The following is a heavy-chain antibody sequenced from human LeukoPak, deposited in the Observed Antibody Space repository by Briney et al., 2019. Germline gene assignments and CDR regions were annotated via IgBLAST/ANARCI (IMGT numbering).Heavy chain of an antibody. D-gene: IGHD2-8*02. CDR1: GYTFTGYY. Sequence: ASVKVSCKASGYTFTGYYLHWVRQAPGQGLEWMGWINPNSGGTKYAQKFQGRVAMTRDTSISTAYVELSRLTSDDTAVYYCARGRDIVLAGLSVLHDYWGQGTLVTVSS. CDR3: ARGRDIVLAGLSVLHDY. V-gene: IGHV1-2*02. CDR2: INPNSGGT. J-gene: IGHJ4*02.